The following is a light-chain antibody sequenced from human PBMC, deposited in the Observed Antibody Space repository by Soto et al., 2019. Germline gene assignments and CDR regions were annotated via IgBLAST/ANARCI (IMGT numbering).Light chain of an antibody. J-gene: IGLJ3*02. CDR3: SSFTTSSTPWV. CDR1: SSDVGGYNY. V-gene: IGLV2-14*01. CDR2: EVT. Sequence: QSVLTQPASVSGSPGQSITISCTGTSSDVGGYNYVSWYQQHPGKVPKLIIYEVTHRPSGVSDRFSGSKSGNTASLTISGLQAEDEADYACSSFTTSSTPWVFGGGTKLTVL.